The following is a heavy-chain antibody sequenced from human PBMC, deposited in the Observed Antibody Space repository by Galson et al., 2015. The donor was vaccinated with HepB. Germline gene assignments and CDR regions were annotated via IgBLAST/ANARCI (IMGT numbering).Heavy chain of an antibody. Sequence: SLRLSCAASGFTFRKFYMAWVRQAPGKGLEWVANINSHGSATSYVDSVKGRFIVSRDNAGNSLFLQMNSLRADDTAVYYCARESTWKLDYWGRGTLVTVSS. CDR1: GFTFRKFY. CDR3: ARESTWKLDY. D-gene: IGHD2/OR15-2a*01. J-gene: IGHJ4*02. CDR2: INSHGSAT. V-gene: IGHV3-7*03.